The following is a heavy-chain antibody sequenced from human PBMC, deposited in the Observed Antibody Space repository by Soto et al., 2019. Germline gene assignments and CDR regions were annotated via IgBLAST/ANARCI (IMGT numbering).Heavy chain of an antibody. V-gene: IGHV1-69*01. Sequence: QVQLVQSGAEVKKPGSSVKVSCKASGGTFSSYAISWVRQAPGQGLEWMGGIIPIFGTANYAQKFQGRVTITADESTSTAYMELSSLRSEDTAVYYCARDPLGVEVSSHYYYGMDVWGQGTTVTVSS. CDR3: ARDPLGVEVSSHYYYGMDV. CDR2: IIPIFGTA. D-gene: IGHD2-15*01. CDR1: GGTFSSYA. J-gene: IGHJ6*02.